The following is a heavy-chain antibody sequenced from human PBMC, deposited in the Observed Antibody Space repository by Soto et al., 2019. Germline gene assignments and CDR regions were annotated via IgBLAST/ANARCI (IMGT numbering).Heavy chain of an antibody. V-gene: IGHV1-58*01. CDR1: GFTFTSSA. J-gene: IGHJ4*02. CDR2: IVVGSGNT. D-gene: IGHD3-22*01. CDR3: AADFPPYYYDSSGYYSAL. Sequence: GASVKVSCKASGFTFTSSAVQWVRQARGQRLEWIGWIVVGSGNTNYTQKFQERVTITRDMSTSTAYMELSSLRSEDTAVYYCAADFPPYYYDSSGYYSALWGQGTLVTVS.